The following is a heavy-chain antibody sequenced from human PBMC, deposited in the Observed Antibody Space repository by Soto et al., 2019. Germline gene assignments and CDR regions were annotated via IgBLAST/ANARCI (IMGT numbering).Heavy chain of an antibody. V-gene: IGHV3-23*01. J-gene: IGHJ6*02. D-gene: IGHD3-9*01. Sequence: GGSLRLSCAASGFTFSSYAMSWVRQAPGKGLEWVSAISGSGGSTYYADSVKGRFTISRDNSKNTLYLQMNSLRAEDTAVYYCAKMMTGYHRYYGMDVWGQGTTVTVSS. CDR2: ISGSGGST. CDR3: AKMMTGYHRYYGMDV. CDR1: GFTFSSYA.